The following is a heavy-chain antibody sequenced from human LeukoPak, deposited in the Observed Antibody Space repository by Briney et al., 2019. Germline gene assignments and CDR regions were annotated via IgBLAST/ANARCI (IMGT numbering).Heavy chain of an antibody. J-gene: IGHJ4*02. CDR2: IRYDGSNK. D-gene: IGHD1-26*01. CDR1: GFTFSSYG. Sequence: GGSLRLSCAASGFTFSSYGMHWVRQAPGKGLERVAFIRYDGSNKYYADSVKGRFTISRDNAKNSLYLRMNSLRAEDTAVYYCARVGQIDYWGQGTLVTVSS. V-gene: IGHV3-30*02. CDR3: ARVGQIDY.